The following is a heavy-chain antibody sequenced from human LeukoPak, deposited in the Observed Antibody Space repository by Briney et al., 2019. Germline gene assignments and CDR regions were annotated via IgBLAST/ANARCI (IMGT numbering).Heavy chain of an antibody. CDR1: GGSITSYY. Sequence: KPSETLSLTCTVSGGSITSYYRSWLRQPAGKGLEWIGRIHSSGTTNYNPSLKSRVTMSIDTTQFSLKLSSVTAADTAVYFCACGVAAAGWLYFDYWGQGSLVTVSS. J-gene: IGHJ4*02. D-gene: IGHD6-13*01. CDR3: ACGVAAAGWLYFDY. V-gene: IGHV4-4*07. CDR2: IHSSGTT.